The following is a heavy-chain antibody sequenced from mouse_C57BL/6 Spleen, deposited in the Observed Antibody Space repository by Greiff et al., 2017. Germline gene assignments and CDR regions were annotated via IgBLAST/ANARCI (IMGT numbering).Heavy chain of an antibody. Sequence: VQLQQSGPELVKPGASVKISCKASGYAFSSSWMNWVKQRPGKGLEWIGRIYPGDGDTNYNGKFKGKATLTADKSSSTAYMQLSSLTSEDSAVYFCARGPTGTGYFDYWGQGTTLTVSS. D-gene: IGHD4-1*02. V-gene: IGHV1-82*01. J-gene: IGHJ2*01. CDR1: GYAFSSSW. CDR2: IYPGDGDT. CDR3: ARGPTGTGYFDY.